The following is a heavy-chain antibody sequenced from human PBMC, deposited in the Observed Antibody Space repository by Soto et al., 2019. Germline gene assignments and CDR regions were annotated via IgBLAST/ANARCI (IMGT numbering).Heavy chain of an antibody. CDR1: GDSSEHFA. D-gene: IGHD2-8*01. CDR3: ALSAPFIVLRRRSISTYS. Sequence: SLKISCAASGDSSEHFAMHWVRQSPGKALEWVSGMSWDRVTFGYADSVQGRFTISRDHAKNSVELQMDSLRPGDTAVYYCALSAPFIVLRRRSISTYSWGPGIL. J-gene: IGHJ4*02. V-gene: IGHV3-9*02. CDR2: MSWDRVTF.